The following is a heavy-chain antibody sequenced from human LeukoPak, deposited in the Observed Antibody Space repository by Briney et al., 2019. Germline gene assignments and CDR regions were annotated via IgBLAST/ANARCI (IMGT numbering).Heavy chain of an antibody. V-gene: IGHV3-64D*09. D-gene: IGHD2-15*01. Sequence: GGPLRLSCSASGFPFSSYAMRWVRQAPGKGLEYVSAISDSGGSTYYADSVKGRFTISRDNSKNTLYLQMSSLRAEDTAVYFCVRGYSFGPYGMDVWGQGTTVTVSS. CDR2: ISDSGGST. CDR1: GFPFSSYA. J-gene: IGHJ6*02. CDR3: VRGYSFGPYGMDV.